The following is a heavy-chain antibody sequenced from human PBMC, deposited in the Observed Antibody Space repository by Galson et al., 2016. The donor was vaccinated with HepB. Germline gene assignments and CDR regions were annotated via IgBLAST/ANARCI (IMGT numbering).Heavy chain of an antibody. CDR3: ARGLGITTT. CDR2: IIPIFGSA. J-gene: IGHJ4*02. Sequence: SVKVSCKASGDSFSNYAITWVRQAPGQGLEWMGGIIPIFGSANYAQKFQGRVTITADESTSTAYMEMTSLRSEDTALYYCARGLGITTTWGQGTLVTVSS. D-gene: IGHD3-22*01. V-gene: IGHV1-69*13. CDR1: GDSFSNYA.